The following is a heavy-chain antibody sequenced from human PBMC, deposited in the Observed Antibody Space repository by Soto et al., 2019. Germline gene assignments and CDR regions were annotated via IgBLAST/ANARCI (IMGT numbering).Heavy chain of an antibody. D-gene: IGHD2-2*01. J-gene: IGHJ6*03. CDR1: GYTFSNYD. Sequence: VQLVQSGTEVKKPGASVKVSCKASGYTFSNYDINWVRQATGQGLEWMGWMNPNSGNTGYAQKFQGRVSITRNTSISTAYMELSSLRSEDTAIYDCARAPRGHIVVVSAPTIFYYYMDVGGKGTTVTVSS. V-gene: IGHV1-8*01. CDR2: MNPNSGNT. CDR3: ARAPRGHIVVVSAPTIFYYYMDV.